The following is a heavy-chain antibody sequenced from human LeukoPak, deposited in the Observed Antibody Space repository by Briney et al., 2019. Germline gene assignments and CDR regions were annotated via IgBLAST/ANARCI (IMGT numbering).Heavy chain of an antibody. CDR2: ISTGSSYI. D-gene: IGHD5-24*01. Sequence: GGSLRLSCAASGFTVSSNYMSWIRQAPGKGLEWVSYISTGSSYINYADSVKGRFTISRDNAKNSLHLQMNSLRAEDTAVYYCARARDGDNLQWSAWGQGTLVTVSS. V-gene: IGHV3-11*05. CDR1: GFTVSSNY. CDR3: ARARDGDNLQWSA. J-gene: IGHJ4*02.